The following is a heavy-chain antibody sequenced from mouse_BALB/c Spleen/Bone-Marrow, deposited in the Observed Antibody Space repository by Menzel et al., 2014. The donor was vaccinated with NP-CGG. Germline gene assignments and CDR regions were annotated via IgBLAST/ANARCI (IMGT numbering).Heavy chain of an antibody. CDR3: ARGGGYDWYFDV. V-gene: IGHV5-9-1*01. CDR2: ISSGGSYT. D-gene: IGHD2-2*01. Sequence: VKLLESGGGLVKPGGSLKLSCAASGFTFSSYAMSWVRQTPEKRLDWVATISSGGSYTYYPDSVKGRFTIARDNAKNSLYLQMSSLRSEDTAMYYCARGGGYDWYFDVWGAGTTVTVSS. CDR1: GFTFSSYA. J-gene: IGHJ1*01.